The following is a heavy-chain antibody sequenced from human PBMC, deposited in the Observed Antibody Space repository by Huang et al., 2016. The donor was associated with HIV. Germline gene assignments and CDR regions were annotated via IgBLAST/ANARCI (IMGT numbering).Heavy chain of an antibody. CDR2: ITSSSGSI. CDR3: ARFGSYYYGSVSYLDAFDI. V-gene: IGHV3-48*01. Sequence: EVQLMESGGGLVQPGGSLRLSCAASGFTFSTYNMNWVRQAPGKGLEWVSYITSSSGSIYYADSVKGRFTISRDNAKNSLYLQMNSLRAEDTAVYYCARFGSYYYGSVSYLDAFDIWGQGTMVTVSS. J-gene: IGHJ3*02. CDR1: GFTFSTYN. D-gene: IGHD3-10*01.